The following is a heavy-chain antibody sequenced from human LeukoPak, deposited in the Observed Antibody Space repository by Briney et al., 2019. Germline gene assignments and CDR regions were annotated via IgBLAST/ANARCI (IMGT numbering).Heavy chain of an antibody. J-gene: IGHJ3*02. CDR2: IKSKTDGGTT. V-gene: IGHV3-15*01. CDR3: ITDPGEWEPI. D-gene: IGHD1-26*01. Sequence: PGGSLRLSCAASGFTFSNAWMSWVRQAPGKGLEWVGRIKSKTDGGTTDYGAPVKGRFIISRDDSKNMLYLQMYGLKIEDTAVYYCITDPGEWEPIWGQGTLVTVSS. CDR1: GFTFSNAW.